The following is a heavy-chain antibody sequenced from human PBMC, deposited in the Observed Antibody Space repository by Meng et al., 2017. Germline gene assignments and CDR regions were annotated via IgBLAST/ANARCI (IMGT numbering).Heavy chain of an antibody. Sequence: QVVPSGAEVKKPGSSVKVSCNASGGTFSSYAISWVRQAPGQGLEWMGGIIPIFGTANYAQKFQGRVTITADESTSTAYMELSSLRSEDTAVYYCARDYGDYAWIAKRWFDPWGQGTLVTVSS. D-gene: IGHD4-17*01. CDR1: GGTFSSYA. J-gene: IGHJ5*02. CDR3: ARDYGDYAWIAKRWFDP. CDR2: IIPIFGTA. V-gene: IGHV1-69*01.